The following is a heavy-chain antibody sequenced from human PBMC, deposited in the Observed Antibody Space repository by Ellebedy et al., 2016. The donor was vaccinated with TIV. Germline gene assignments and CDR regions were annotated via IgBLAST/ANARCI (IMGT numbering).Heavy chain of an antibody. CDR1: GGSFSGYS. CDR3: ARRSPETGIGY. Sequence: SETLSLTXAVYGGSFSGYSWTWIRQPPGKGLEWIGEINHSGSTNYNPSLKSRVTTSVDTSKNQFSLRLSSLTAADTAVYYCARRSPETGIGYWGQGTRVTVSS. D-gene: IGHD3-9*01. V-gene: IGHV4-34*01. J-gene: IGHJ4*02. CDR2: INHSGST.